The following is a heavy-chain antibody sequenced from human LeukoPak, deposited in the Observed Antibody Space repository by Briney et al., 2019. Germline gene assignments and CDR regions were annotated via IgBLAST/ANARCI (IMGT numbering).Heavy chain of an antibody. J-gene: IGHJ4*02. CDR2: ISSSGSTI. Sequence: VRXXPGXXLECVSYISSSGSTIYYADSVKGRFTISRDNAKNSLYLQMNSLRAEDTAVYYCARGRYFDWLRGQGTLVTVSS. V-gene: IGHV3-48*03. CDR3: ARGRYFDWL. D-gene: IGHD3-9*01.